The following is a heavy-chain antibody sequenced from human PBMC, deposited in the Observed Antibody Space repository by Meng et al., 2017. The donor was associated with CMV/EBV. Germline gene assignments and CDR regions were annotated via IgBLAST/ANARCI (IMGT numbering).Heavy chain of an antibody. CDR1: GLTFSSYG. D-gene: IGHD6-13*01. V-gene: IGHV3-30*02. CDR2: IRYDGSNK. Sequence: GESLKISCAASGLTFSSYGMHWVRQAPGKGLEWVAFIRYDGSNKYYADSVKGRFTISRDNSKNTLYLQMNSLRAEDTAVYYCAKDYSSSWQSDAFDIWGQGTMVTVSS. J-gene: IGHJ3*02. CDR3: AKDYSSSWQSDAFDI.